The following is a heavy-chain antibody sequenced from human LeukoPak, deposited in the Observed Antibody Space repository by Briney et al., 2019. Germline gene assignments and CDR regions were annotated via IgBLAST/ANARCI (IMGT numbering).Heavy chain of an antibody. Sequence: PGGSLRLSCAASGFTFSSYAMSWVRQAPGKGLEWVSAISGSGGSTYYADSVKGRFTISRDNSKNTLYLQMNSLRDEDTAVYYCAKCGSSSWGYYYYMDVWGKGTTVTVSS. J-gene: IGHJ6*03. CDR2: ISGSGGST. CDR1: GFTFSSYA. V-gene: IGHV3-23*01. CDR3: AKCGSSSWGYYYYMDV. D-gene: IGHD6-13*01.